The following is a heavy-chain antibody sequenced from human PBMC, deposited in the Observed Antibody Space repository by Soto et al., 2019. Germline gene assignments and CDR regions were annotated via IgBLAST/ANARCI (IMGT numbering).Heavy chain of an antibody. CDR3: ARMRELLWFGEFSGVAAFDI. Sequence: SGPTLVNPTQTLTLTCTFSGFSLSTSGMCVSWIRQPPGKALEWLARIDWDDDKYYSTSLKTRLTISKDTSKNQVVLTMTNMDPVDTATYYCARMRELLWFGEFSGVAAFDIWGQGTMVTVSS. J-gene: IGHJ3*02. D-gene: IGHD3-10*01. CDR2: IDWDDDK. V-gene: IGHV2-70*11. CDR1: GFSLSTSGMC.